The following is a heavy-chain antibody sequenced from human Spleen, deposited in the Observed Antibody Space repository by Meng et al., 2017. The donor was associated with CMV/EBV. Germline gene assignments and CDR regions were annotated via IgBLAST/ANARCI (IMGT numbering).Heavy chain of an antibody. CDR3: ARGSGDTGFDY. D-gene: IGHD7-27*01. V-gene: IGHV1-3*01. J-gene: IGHJ4*02. CDR1: GYTFTSYA. Sequence: QVQLVQSGAEVKKPGASVKVSCKASGYTFTSYAMHWVRQAPGQRLEWMGWINAGNGNTKYSQKFQGRVTMTRSTSTTTAYMELSSLTSEDTAVYYCARGSGDTGFDYWGQGTLVTVSS. CDR2: INAGNGNT.